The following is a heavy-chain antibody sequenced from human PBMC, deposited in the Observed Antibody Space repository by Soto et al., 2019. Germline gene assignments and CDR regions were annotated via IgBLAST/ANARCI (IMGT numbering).Heavy chain of an antibody. Sequence: SETLSLTGAVYGGSFNGYYWTWIRQPPGKGPEWIGDVNHSGSTNYNPSLKSRVTISVDTSKNQFALKPTSPTAADMALFYCARDPGTDYFDSWGQGALVAVSS. CDR1: GGSFNGYY. J-gene: IGHJ4*02. V-gene: IGHV4-34*01. CDR3: ARDPGTDYFDS. CDR2: VNHSGST.